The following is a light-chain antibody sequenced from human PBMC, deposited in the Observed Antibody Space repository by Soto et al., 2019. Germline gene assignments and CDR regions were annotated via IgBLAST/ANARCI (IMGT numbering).Light chain of an antibody. Sequence: IQVTQSNTTLSASVGDRVTITCRASQSISTYLHWYQQKPGKAPNLLIYAASTLQSGVPSRFSGSGSGTDFTLTISSLQPEDFATYFCPHAYSTPPPFGGGTKVAIK. CDR3: PHAYSTPPP. J-gene: IGKJ4*01. CDR2: AAS. CDR1: QSISTY. V-gene: IGKV1-39*01.